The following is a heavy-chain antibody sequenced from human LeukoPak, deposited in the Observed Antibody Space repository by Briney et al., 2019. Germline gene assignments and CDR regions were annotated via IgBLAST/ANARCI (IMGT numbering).Heavy chain of an antibody. Sequence: SETLSLTCAVYGGSFSGYYWSWIRQPPGKGREWIGEINHSGTTNYNPSLKSRVTLSVQSSKNQFSLKLSSVTAADTAVYYCARGANYYDSSGYYFHYHYYMDVWGKVTTVTVSS. CDR3: ARGANYYDSSGYYFHYHYYMDV. V-gene: IGHV4-34*01. CDR2: INHSGTT. CDR1: GGSFSGYY. D-gene: IGHD3-22*01. J-gene: IGHJ6*03.